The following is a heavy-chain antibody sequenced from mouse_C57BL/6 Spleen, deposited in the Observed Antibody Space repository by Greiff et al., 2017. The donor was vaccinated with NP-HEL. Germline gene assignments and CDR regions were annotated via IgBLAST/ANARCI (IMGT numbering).Heavy chain of an antibody. CDR3: ASPHYYGSRGSMDY. V-gene: IGHV1-76*01. Sequence: QVQLQQSGAELVRPGASVKLSCKASGYTFTDYYINWVKQRPGQGLEWIARIYPGSGNTYYNEKFKGKATLTAEKSSSTAYMQLSSLTSEDSAVYFCASPHYYGSRGSMDYWGQGTSVTVSS. J-gene: IGHJ4*01. CDR2: IYPGSGNT. CDR1: GYTFTDYY. D-gene: IGHD1-1*01.